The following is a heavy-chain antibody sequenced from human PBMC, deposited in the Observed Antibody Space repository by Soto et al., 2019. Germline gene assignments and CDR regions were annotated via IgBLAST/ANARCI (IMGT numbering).Heavy chain of an antibody. CDR2: IWYDGSNK. J-gene: IGHJ3*02. D-gene: IGHD3-3*01. Sequence: GGSLRLSCAASGFTFSSYGMHWVRQAPGKGLEWVAVIWYDGSNKYYADSVKGRFTISRDNSKNTLYLQMNSLRAEDTAVYYCARDFLDNAFDIWGQGTMVTVSS. V-gene: IGHV3-33*01. CDR1: GFTFSSYG. CDR3: ARDFLDNAFDI.